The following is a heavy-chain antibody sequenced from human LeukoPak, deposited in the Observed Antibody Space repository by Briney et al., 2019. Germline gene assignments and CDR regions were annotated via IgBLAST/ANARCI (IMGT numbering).Heavy chain of an antibody. CDR3: AKGSSGGRPYYFDY. D-gene: IGHD3-22*01. CDR1: GFTFRSYA. Sequence: GGSLRLSCAASGFTFRSYAMSWVRQAPGKGLDWVSAIDSTGDYTYHADSVKGRPTISRDNSKNTLYLQMDSLRAEDTAIYYCAKGSSGGRPYYFDYWGQGTLVTVSS. J-gene: IGHJ4*02. V-gene: IGHV3-23*01. CDR2: IDSTGDYT.